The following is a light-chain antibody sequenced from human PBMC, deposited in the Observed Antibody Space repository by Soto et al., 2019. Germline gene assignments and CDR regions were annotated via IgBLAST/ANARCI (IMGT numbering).Light chain of an antibody. V-gene: IGKV4-1*01. CDR1: QSVLISSSNKNY. CDR2: WAS. CDR3: QHRGT. J-gene: IGKJ2*01. Sequence: DIVMTQSPDSLAVSLGERATINCKSSQSVLISSSNKNYLCWYQQKPGQPPKLLISWASTRESGVPDRFSGSGSGTDFTLTISSLQAEDVAVYYCQHRGTFGQGTKLEIK.